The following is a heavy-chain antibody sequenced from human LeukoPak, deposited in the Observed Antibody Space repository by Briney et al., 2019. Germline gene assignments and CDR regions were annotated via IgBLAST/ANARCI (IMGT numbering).Heavy chain of an antibody. Sequence: GGSLRLSCAASGFXFXSYWMXXXXXAPGXGLVWVSRISTXXSTTNYADSVXXRFTISRDNSKNTLFLQMNSLRAEDTAVYYCAKLMGSLDAWGSFRFSFDSWGQGTLVTVSS. CDR2: ISTXXSTT. V-gene: IGHV3-74*01. J-gene: IGHJ4*02. D-gene: IGHD3-16*02. CDR1: GFXFXSYW. CDR3: AKLMGSLDAWGSFRFSFDS.